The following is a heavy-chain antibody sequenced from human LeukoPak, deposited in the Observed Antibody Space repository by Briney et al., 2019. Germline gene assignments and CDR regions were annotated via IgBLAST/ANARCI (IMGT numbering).Heavy chain of an antibody. CDR1: GDSISGSSYY. CDR3: ARRGRYFD. V-gene: IGHV4-39*01. D-gene: IGHD3-9*01. CDR2: IYYSGTT. J-gene: IGHJ4*02. Sequence: SETLSLTCTVSGDSISGSSYYWRWIRQPPGKGLEWIGNIYYSGTTYYNPSLKSRVAISVDTSKNQFSLKLSSVTAADTALYYCARRGRYFDWGQGTLVTVSS.